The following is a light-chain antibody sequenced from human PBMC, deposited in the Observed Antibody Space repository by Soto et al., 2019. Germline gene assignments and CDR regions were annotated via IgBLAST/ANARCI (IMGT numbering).Light chain of an antibody. J-gene: IGLJ1*01. V-gene: IGLV2-11*01. CDR1: SSDVGGYNY. CDR3: CSYAGSYTYV. Sequence: QSVLTQPPSVSGSPGQSITISCTGTSSDVGGYNYVSWYQQHPGKAPRLILSSVSKRPSGVPDRFSGSKSGNTASLTISGLQAEDEADYYCCSYAGSYTYVFGTGTKVTVL. CDR2: SVS.